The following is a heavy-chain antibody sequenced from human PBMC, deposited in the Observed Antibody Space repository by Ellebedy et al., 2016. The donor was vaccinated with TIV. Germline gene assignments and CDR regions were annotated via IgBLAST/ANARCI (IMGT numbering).Heavy chain of an antibody. J-gene: IGHJ5*02. CDR2: IIPDNLNT. CDR1: GYTFISHV. D-gene: IGHD3-16*01. V-gene: IGHV1-3*01. CDR3: ARDKPGGDNWFDP. Sequence: AASVKVSCKASGYTFISHVIHWVRQAPGQRLEWMGWIIPDNLNTKYSQKFQGRVTITRDTSASTTYMELSSLRSEDTAVYYCARDKPGGDNWFDPWGQGTLVTVSS.